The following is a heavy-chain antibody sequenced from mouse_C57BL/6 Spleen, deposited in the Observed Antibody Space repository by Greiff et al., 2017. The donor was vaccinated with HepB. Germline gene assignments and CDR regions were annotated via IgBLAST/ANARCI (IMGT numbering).Heavy chain of an antibody. J-gene: IGHJ1*03. V-gene: IGHV1-15*01. CDR1: GYTFTDYE. D-gene: IGHD2-3*01. Sequence: QVQLQQSGAELVRPGASVTLSCKASGYTFTDYEMHWVKQTPVHGLEWIGAIDPETGGTAYNQKFKGKAILTADKSSSTAYMELRSLTSEDSAVYYCTRFPDGYYPYWYFDVWGTGTTVTVSS. CDR3: TRFPDGYYPYWYFDV. CDR2: IDPETGGT.